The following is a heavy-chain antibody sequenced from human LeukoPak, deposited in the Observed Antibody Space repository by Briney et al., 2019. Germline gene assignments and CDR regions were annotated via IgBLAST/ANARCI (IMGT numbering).Heavy chain of an antibody. CDR1: GGSFSGYY. Sequence: SETLSLTCAVYGGSFSGYYWSWIRQPPGKGLEWIGEINHSGSTNYNPSLKSRVTIPVDTSKNQFSLKLSSVTAADTAVYYCARGYTELSPPYYFDYWGQGTLVTVSS. CDR2: INHSGST. V-gene: IGHV4-34*01. D-gene: IGHD2-2*02. J-gene: IGHJ4*02. CDR3: ARGYTELSPPYYFDY.